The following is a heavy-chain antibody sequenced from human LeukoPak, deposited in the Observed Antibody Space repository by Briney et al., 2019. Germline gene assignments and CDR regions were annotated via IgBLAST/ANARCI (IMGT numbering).Heavy chain of an antibody. J-gene: IGHJ6*03. CDR1: GFTFSSYS. CDR3: ARDGSGWNYYYYYYMDV. Sequence: PGGSLRLSCAASGFTFSSYSMNWVRQAPGKGPEWVSSISSSSSYIYYADSVKGRFTISRDNAKNSLYLQMNSLRAEDTAVYYCARDGSGWNYYYYYYMDVWGKGTTVTVSS. D-gene: IGHD6-19*01. CDR2: ISSSSSYI. V-gene: IGHV3-21*01.